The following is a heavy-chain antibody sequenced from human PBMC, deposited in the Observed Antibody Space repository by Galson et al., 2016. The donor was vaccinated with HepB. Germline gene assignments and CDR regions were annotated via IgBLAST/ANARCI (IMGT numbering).Heavy chain of an antibody. CDR2: INHTGST. J-gene: IGHJ3*02. CDR3: AVDYDQVAFDM. V-gene: IGHV4-34*01. D-gene: IGHD3-16*01. CDR1: GGPSGPYY. Sequence: SETLSLTCAVYGGPSGPYYWNWIRQSPGKGLEWIGEINHTGSTNYNPSLTSRVTISADTSKTHFSLKLNSVTAADTAVYYCAVDYDQVAFDMWGQGTKVTVSS.